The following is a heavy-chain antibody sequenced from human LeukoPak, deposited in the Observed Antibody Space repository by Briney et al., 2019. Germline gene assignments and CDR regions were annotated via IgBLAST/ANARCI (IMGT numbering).Heavy chain of an antibody. J-gene: IGHJ4*02. V-gene: IGHV3-21*01. CDR3: ARDKGPMYYFDY. Sequence: TGGPLRLSFAAPGFTFSSYSMNWVRQAPGKGLKWVSSISSSSSYIYYADSVKGRFTISRDNAKNSLYLQMNSLRAEDTAVYYCARDKGPMYYFDYWGQGTLVTVSS. D-gene: IGHD3-10*02. CDR1: GFTFSSYS. CDR2: ISSSSSYI.